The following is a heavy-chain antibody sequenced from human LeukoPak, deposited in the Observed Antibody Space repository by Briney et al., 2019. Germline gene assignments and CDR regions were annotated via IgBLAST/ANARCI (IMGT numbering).Heavy chain of an antibody. Sequence: QPGRSLRLSCAASGFTFSSYWMPWVRQAPGKGLVWVSRINSDGSSTSYADSVKGRFTISRDNAKNSLYLQMNSLGAGDTAIYYCARDGWIAARFVDYWGQGTLVTVSS. CDR3: ARDGWIAARFVDY. J-gene: IGHJ4*02. D-gene: IGHD6-6*01. V-gene: IGHV3-74*01. CDR2: INSDGSST. CDR1: GFTFSSYW.